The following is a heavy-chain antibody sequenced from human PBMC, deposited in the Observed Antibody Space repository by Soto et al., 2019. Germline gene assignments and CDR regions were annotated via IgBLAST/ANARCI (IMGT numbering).Heavy chain of an antibody. Sequence: GGSLRLSCAASGFTLSSYAMSWVRQAPGKGLEWVSAISGSGGSTYYADSVKGRFTISRDNSKNTLYLQMNSLRAEDTAVYYCAKRGRQDIVVVPAVTLYYYYYYMDVWGKGTTVTVSS. CDR1: GFTLSSYA. CDR3: AKRGRQDIVVVPAVTLYYYYYYMDV. V-gene: IGHV3-23*01. J-gene: IGHJ6*03. D-gene: IGHD2-2*01. CDR2: ISGSGGST.